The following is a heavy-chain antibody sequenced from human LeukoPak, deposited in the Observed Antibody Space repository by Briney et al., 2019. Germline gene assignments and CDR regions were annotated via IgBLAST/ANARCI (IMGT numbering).Heavy chain of an antibody. D-gene: IGHD2-2*02. CDR2: IYHSGST. J-gene: IGHJ5*02. CDR3: ARHLCSSTSCYTGTNWFDP. V-gene: IGHV4-38-2*01. Sequence: SETLSLPCAVPGYSISSGYYWGWIRQPPGKGLEWIGSIYHSGSTYYNPSLKGRVTISVDTSKNQFSLKLSPVTAADTAVYYCARHLCSSTSCYTGTNWFDPWGRGTLVTVSS. CDR1: GYSISSGYY.